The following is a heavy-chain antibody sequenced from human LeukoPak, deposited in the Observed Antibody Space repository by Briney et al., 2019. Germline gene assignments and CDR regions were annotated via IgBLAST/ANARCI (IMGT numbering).Heavy chain of an antibody. D-gene: IGHD2-2*02. CDR1: GFTFSSYA. Sequence: GGSLRLSCAASGFTFSSYAMSWVRQAPGKGLEWVSAISGSGGSTYYADSVKGRFTISRDNSKNTLYLQMNSLRAEDTAVYYCAKGAYCSSTSCYTDFDYWGQGTLVTVSS. V-gene: IGHV3-23*01. CDR2: ISGSGGST. CDR3: AKGAYCSSTSCYTDFDY. J-gene: IGHJ4*02.